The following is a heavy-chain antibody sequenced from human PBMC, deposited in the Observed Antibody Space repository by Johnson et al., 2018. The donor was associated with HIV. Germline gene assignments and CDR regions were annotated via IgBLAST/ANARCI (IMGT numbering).Heavy chain of an antibody. CDR2: IWYDGRNK. V-gene: IGHV3-33*03. D-gene: IGHD3-22*01. J-gene: IGHJ3*02. CDR3: AKGDYFDTRAAFDI. CDR1: GFTFSNYG. Sequence: VQLVESGGGVVQPGGSLRLSCAASGFTFSNYGMHWVRQAPGKGLEWVAVIWYDGRNKYYADSVKGRITISRDNSKNTLYLQMNSLRAEDTAVYYCAKGDYFDTRAAFDIWGQGTVVIVSS.